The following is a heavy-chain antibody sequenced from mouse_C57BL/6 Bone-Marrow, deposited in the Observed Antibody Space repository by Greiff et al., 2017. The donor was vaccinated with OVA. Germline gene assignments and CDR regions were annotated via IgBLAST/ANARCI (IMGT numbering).Heavy chain of an antibody. V-gene: IGHV1-53*01. CDR2: INPSNGGT. CDR1: GYTFTSYW. D-gene: IGHD1-3*01. J-gene: IGHJ3*01. CDR3: ARARTYKPAWFAY. Sequence: QVQLQQSGTELVKPGASVKLSCKASGYTFTSYWMHWVKQRPGQGLEWIGNINPSNGGTNYNEKFKSKATLTVDKSSSTAYMQLSSLTSEDSAVYYCARARTYKPAWFAYWGQGTLVTVSA.